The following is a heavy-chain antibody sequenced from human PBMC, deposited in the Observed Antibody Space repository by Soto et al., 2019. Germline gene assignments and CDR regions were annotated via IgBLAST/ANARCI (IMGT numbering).Heavy chain of an antibody. J-gene: IGHJ3*02. CDR2: ISSSSSYI. V-gene: IGHV3-21*01. D-gene: IGHD6-19*01. CDR1: GFTFSSYS. CDR3: ALKVAGRAFDI. Sequence: GGSLRLSCAASGFTFSSYSMNWVRQAPGKGLEWVSSISSSSSYIYYADSVKGRFTISRDNAKNSLYLQMNSLRAEDTAVYYCALKVAGRAFDIWGQGTMVTVSS.